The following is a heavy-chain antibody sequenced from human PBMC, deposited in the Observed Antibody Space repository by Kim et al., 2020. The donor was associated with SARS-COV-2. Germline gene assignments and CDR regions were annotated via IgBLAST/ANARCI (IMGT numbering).Heavy chain of an antibody. CDR3: ARQGRKIAAAGPYNWFDP. D-gene: IGHD6-13*01. CDR1: GGSISSSSYY. J-gene: IGHJ5*02. CDR2: IYYSGST. Sequence: SETLSLTCTVSGGSISSSSYYWGWIRQPPGKGLEWIGSIYYSGSTYYNPSLKSRVTISVDTSKNQFSLKLSSVTAADTAVYYCARQGRKIAAAGPYNWFDPWGQGTLVTVSS. V-gene: IGHV4-39*07.